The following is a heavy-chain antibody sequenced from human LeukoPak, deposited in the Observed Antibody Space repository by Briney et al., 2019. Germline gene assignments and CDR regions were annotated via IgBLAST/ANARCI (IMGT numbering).Heavy chain of an antibody. Sequence: SETLSLTCAVSGGSISGYYWSWIRQPPGKGLEWIGEINHSGSTNYNPSLKSRVTISVDTSKNQFSLKLTSVTAADTAVYYCERGRATETTVIYYSPAMDVWGQGTTVTVSS. CDR2: INHSGST. J-gene: IGHJ6*02. V-gene: IGHV4-34*01. CDR1: GGSISGYY. D-gene: IGHD4-11*01. CDR3: ERGRATETTVIYYSPAMDV.